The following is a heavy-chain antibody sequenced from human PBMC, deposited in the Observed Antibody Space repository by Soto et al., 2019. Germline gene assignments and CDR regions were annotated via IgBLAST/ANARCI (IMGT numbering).Heavy chain of an antibody. CDR1: GYTFTGYY. J-gene: IGHJ4*02. V-gene: IGHV1-2*04. CDR3: ARGYSSRWGGSYYFDY. CDR2: INPNSGGT. D-gene: IGHD6-13*01. Sequence: QVQLVQSGAEVKKPGASVKVYCKASGYTFTGYYMHWVRQAPGQGLEWMGWINPNSGGTNYAQKFQGWVTMNGDTYISTAYMELISLRYDDTAVYYCARGYSSRWGGSYYFDYCGQGTLVTVSS.